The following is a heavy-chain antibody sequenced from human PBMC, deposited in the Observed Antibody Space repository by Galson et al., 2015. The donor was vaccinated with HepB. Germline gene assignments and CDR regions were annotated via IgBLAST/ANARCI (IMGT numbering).Heavy chain of an antibody. V-gene: IGHV1-8*01. J-gene: IGHJ6*03. CDR1: GYIFTNYD. Sequence: SVKVSCKASGYIFTNYDVNWVRQATGQGLEWMGWMNPNSGNTGYAQKFQGRVTMTRNTSISTAYMELSSLRSEDTAVYYCARGPLTYDFWSGYRDYYMDVWGKGTTVTVSS. D-gene: IGHD3-3*01. CDR3: ARGPLTYDFWSGYRDYYMDV. CDR2: MNPNSGNT.